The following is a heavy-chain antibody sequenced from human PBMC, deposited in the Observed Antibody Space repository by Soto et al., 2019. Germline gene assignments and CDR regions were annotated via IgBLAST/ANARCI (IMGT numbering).Heavy chain of an antibody. CDR2: ISYDGSNK. J-gene: IGHJ6*02. CDR3: ARDRVTMIVVPEYYYGMDV. V-gene: IGHV3-30-3*01. CDR1: GFTFSSYA. Sequence: AGGSLRLSCAASGFTFSSYAMHWVRQAPGKGLEWVAVISYDGSNKYYADSVKGRFTISRDNSKNTLYLQMNSLRAEDTAVYYCARDRVTMIVVPEYYYGMDVWGQGTTVTVSS. D-gene: IGHD3-22*01.